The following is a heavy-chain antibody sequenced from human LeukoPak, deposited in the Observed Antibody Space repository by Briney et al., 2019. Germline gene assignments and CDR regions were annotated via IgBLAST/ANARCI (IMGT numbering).Heavy chain of an antibody. Sequence: ETLSLTCTVSGGSVSDYYWSWIRQSPGKGLEWVSFIYSDNTHYSDSVKGRFTISTGTSKNTLYLQMNSLRAEDTAVYYCARRAGAYSHPYDYWGQGTLVTVSS. V-gene: IGHV3-53*01. CDR1: GGSVSDYY. D-gene: IGHD4/OR15-4a*01. J-gene: IGHJ4*02. CDR3: ARRAGAYSHPYDY. CDR2: IYSDNT.